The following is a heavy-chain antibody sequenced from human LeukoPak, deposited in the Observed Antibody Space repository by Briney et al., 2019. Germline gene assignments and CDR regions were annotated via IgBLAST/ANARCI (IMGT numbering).Heavy chain of an antibody. CDR3: ARSRSGYYLDY. D-gene: IGHD3-3*01. V-gene: IGHV3-23*01. Sequence: GGSLRLSCAASGFTFGSYWMSWVRQAPGKGLEWVSAISGSGGSTYYADSVKGRFTISRDNSKNTLYLQMNSLRVEDTAVYYCARSRSGYYLDYWGQGTLVTASS. J-gene: IGHJ4*02. CDR1: GFTFGSYW. CDR2: ISGSGGST.